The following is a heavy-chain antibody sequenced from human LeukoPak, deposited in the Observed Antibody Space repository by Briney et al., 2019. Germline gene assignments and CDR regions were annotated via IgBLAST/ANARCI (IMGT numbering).Heavy chain of an antibody. D-gene: IGHD5-12*01. CDR1: GYTFTSYY. CDR2: INPSGGST. V-gene: IGHV1-46*01. CDR3: ARALGGATRLPFDY. J-gene: IGHJ4*02. Sequence: ASVKVSCKASGYTFTSYYMHWVRQAPGQGLEWTGIINPSGGSTSYAQTFQGRVTMTRDTSTGTVYMELSSMRSEDTAVYYCARALGGATRLPFDYWGQGTLVTVSS.